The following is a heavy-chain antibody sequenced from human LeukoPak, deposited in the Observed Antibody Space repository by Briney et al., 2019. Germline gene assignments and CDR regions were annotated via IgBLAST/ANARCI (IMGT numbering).Heavy chain of an antibody. V-gene: IGHV4-59*08. CDR2: IYYSGGT. CDR3: ARLPRYDSSGYRRPYYFDY. D-gene: IGHD3-22*01. J-gene: IGHJ4*02. Sequence: SETLSLTCTVSGGSISNYYWSWIRQPPGKGLEWIGYIYYSGGTNYNPSLKSRVTISVDTSKNQFSLKLSSVTAADTAVYYCARLPRYDSSGYRRPYYFDYWGQGTLVTVSS. CDR1: GGSISNYY.